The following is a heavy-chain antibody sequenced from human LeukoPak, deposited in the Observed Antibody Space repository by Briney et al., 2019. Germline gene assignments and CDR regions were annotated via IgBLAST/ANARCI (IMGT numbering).Heavy chain of an antibody. V-gene: IGHV3-30*18. CDR2: ISYDGSNK. CDR1: GFTFSSYG. CDR3: AKDRLGSSSTFFDY. Sequence: GGSLRLSCEASGFTFSSYGMHWVRQARGKGLEWVAVISYDGSNKYNVDSVKGGFTIARDNSKNTLYLQTNSLRAEDTAVYYCAKDRLGSSSTFFDYWGQGTLVTVSS. D-gene: IGHD2-2*01. J-gene: IGHJ4*02.